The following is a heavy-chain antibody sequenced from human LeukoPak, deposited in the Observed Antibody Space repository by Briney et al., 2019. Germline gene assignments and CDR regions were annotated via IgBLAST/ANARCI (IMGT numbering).Heavy chain of an antibody. V-gene: IGHV3-21*01. CDR3: PSAVYSRRAY. CDR1: GFTFSNYD. J-gene: IGHJ4*02. CDR2: ISTSSRYI. Sequence: PGGSLRLSCAASGFTFSNYDMNWVRQAPGKGLEWVSSISTSSRYIDYADSVKSRFTISRDNAKDSLYLQMNSLRAEDTALYFCPSAVYSRRAYWGQGILVTVSS. D-gene: IGHD4-11*01.